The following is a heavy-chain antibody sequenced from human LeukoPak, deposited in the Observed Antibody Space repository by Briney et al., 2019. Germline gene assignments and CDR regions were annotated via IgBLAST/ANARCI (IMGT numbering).Heavy chain of an antibody. CDR1: GFTFSSYA. Sequence: VGSLRLSCAASGFTFSSYAMSWVRQAPGKGLEWVSAIAGSGGRTFYANSVKGRFTISRDNSKNTLYLQMNSLRAEDTAVYYCAKDFYGSGINWFDPWGQGALVTVSS. J-gene: IGHJ5*02. V-gene: IGHV3-23*01. CDR3: AKDFYGSGINWFDP. D-gene: IGHD3-10*01. CDR2: IAGSGGRT.